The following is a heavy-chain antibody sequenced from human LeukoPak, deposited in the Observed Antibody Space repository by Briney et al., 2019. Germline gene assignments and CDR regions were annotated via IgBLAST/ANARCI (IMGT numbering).Heavy chain of an antibody. Sequence: PGGSLRLSCAASGFTFDDYAMHWVRQAPGKGLEWVSGISWNSGSIGYADSVKGRFTISRDNAKNSLYLQMNSLRAEDMALYYCAKDIRELLHDENPFDIWGQGTMVTVSS. CDR2: ISWNSGSI. D-gene: IGHD1-26*01. CDR1: GFTFDDYA. J-gene: IGHJ3*02. CDR3: AKDIRELLHDENPFDI. V-gene: IGHV3-9*03.